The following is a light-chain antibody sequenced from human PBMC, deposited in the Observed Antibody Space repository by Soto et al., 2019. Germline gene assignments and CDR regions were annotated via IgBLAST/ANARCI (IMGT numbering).Light chain of an antibody. CDR1: QTITRN. Sequence: EIVMTQSPATLSLSPGERATLSCRASQTITRNLAWYRQKPGQAPRLLIYAASSRATGIPDRFSGSGSGTDFTLTISRLEAEDFAVYYCQQYDRSPTWTFGQGTKVDIK. J-gene: IGKJ1*01. CDR2: AAS. CDR3: QQYDRSPTWT. V-gene: IGKV3-20*01.